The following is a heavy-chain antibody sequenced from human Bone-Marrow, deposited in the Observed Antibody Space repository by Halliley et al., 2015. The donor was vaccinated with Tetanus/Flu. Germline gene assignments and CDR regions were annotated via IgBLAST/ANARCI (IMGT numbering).Heavy chain of an antibody. CDR2: VQYREST. V-gene: IGHV4-59*01. D-gene: IGHD5-12*01. CDR3: ARGGGWLPDF. Sequence: KGRGWIGNVQYRESTTYNPSLKSRVTMSLDPSKNQFSLQLNSVTAADTAIFYCARGGGWLPDFWGQGTLVTVSS. J-gene: IGHJ4*02.